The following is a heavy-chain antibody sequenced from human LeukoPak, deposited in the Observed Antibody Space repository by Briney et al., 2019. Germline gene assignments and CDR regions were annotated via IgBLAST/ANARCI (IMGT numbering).Heavy chain of an antibody. V-gene: IGHV4-39*01. J-gene: IGHJ5*02. D-gene: IGHD6-13*01. CDR2: IYYSGST. CDR1: GGSISSSSYY. Sequence: SETLSLTCTVSGGSISSSSYYWGWIRQPPGKGLEWIGSIYYSGSTYYNPSLKSRVTISVDTSKNQFSLKLSSVTAADTAVYYCARPSSSWYNWFDPWGQGTLVTVSS. CDR3: ARPSSSWYNWFDP.